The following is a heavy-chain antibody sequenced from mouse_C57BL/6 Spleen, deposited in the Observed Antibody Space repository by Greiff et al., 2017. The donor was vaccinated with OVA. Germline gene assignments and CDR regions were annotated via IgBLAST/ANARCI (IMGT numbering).Heavy chain of an antibody. Sequence: VKLMESGAELVKPGASVKMSCKASGYTFTSYWITWVKQRPGQGLEWIGDIYPGSGSTNYNEKFKSKATLTVDTSSSTAYMQLSSLTSEDSAVYYCARNWGYWGQGTTLTVSS. D-gene: IGHD4-1*01. CDR1: GYTFTSYW. V-gene: IGHV1-55*01. CDR3: ARNWGY. J-gene: IGHJ2*01. CDR2: IYPGSGST.